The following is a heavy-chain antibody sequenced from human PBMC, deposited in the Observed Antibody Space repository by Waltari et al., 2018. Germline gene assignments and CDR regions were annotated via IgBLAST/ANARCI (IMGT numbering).Heavy chain of an antibody. CDR3: ARDPGGAAGRNY. CDR1: GGSFSGYY. Sequence: QVQLQQWGAGLLKPSETLSLTCAVYGGSFSGYYWSWTRQPPGKGLEWIGEINHSGSTNYNPSLKSRVTISVDTSKNQFSLKLSSVTAADTAVYYCARDPGGAAGRNYWGQGTLVTVSS. CDR2: INHSGST. D-gene: IGHD6-13*01. J-gene: IGHJ4*02. V-gene: IGHV4-34*01.